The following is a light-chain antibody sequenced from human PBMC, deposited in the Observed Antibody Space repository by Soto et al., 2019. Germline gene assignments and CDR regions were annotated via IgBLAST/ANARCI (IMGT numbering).Light chain of an antibody. CDR1: QSISSW. V-gene: IGKV1-5*01. J-gene: IGKJ1*01. CDR2: DAS. Sequence: DIQMTQSPSTLSASVGDRVTITCRASQSISSWLAWYQQKPGKAPKLLIYDASSLESGVPSRFRGSGSETEFTLTISSLQPEDFATYYCLQNNSYPVTFGQGTKVDI. CDR3: LQNNSYPVT.